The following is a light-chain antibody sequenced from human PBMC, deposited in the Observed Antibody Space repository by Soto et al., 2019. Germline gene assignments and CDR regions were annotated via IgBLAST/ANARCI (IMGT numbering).Light chain of an antibody. Sequence: QSVLTQPPSVSGAPGQRVTISCTGSSSNIGAGYDVHWYKQLPGTVPKLLIYGNSNRPSGVPDRFSGSKSGTSASLAITGLQAEDEADYYCQSYDSSLRAGVFGGGTKLTVL. CDR1: SSNIGAGYD. CDR3: QSYDSSLRAGV. J-gene: IGLJ2*01. CDR2: GNS. V-gene: IGLV1-40*01.